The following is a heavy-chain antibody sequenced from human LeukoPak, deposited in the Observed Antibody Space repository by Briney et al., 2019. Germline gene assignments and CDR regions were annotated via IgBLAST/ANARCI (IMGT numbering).Heavy chain of an antibody. V-gene: IGHV3-23*01. CDR1: GFTFSSYG. CDR3: AKDRWELLPPSDFDY. CDR2: ISGSGGST. Sequence: GGTLRLSCAASGFTFSSYGMSWVRQAPGKGLEWVSAISGSGGSTYYADSVKGRFAISRDNSKNTLYLQMNSLRAEDTAVYYCAKDRWELLPPSDFDYWGQGTLVTVSS. J-gene: IGHJ4*02. D-gene: IGHD1-26*01.